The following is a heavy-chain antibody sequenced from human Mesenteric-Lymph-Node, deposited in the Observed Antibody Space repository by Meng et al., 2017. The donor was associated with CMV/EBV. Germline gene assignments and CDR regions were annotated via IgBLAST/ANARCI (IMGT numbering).Heavy chain of an antibody. V-gene: IGHV3-21*01. J-gene: IGHJ4*02. CDR1: GGSVSSGSYY. CDR2: ISSSSTYI. Sequence: ETLSLTCTVSGGSVSSGSYYWSWVRQAPGKGLEWVSAISSSSTYIYYADSVRGRFTISRDNAKNSLYLQMNSLRAEDTAVYYCASLEVPTDFWGQGTLVTVSS. CDR3: ASLEVPTDF. D-gene: IGHD5-24*01.